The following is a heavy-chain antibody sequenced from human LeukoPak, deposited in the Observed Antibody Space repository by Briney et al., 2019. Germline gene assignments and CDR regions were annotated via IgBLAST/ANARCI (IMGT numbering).Heavy chain of an antibody. CDR2: INHSGST. Sequence: SETLSLTCAVYGGSFSGYYWSWIRQPPGKGLEWIGEINHSGSTNYNPSLKSRVTISVDTSKNQFSLKLSSVTAADTAVYYCAREQWLVYFGYWGQGTLVTVSS. V-gene: IGHV4-34*01. CDR3: AREQWLVYFGY. D-gene: IGHD6-19*01. J-gene: IGHJ4*02. CDR1: GGSFSGYY.